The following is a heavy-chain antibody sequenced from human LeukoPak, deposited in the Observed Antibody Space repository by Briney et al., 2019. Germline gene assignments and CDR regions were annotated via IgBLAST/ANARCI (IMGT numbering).Heavy chain of an antibody. D-gene: IGHD5-12*01. V-gene: IGHV4-59*01. Sequence: SETLSLTCTVSGGSISSYYWSWIRQPPGKGLEWIGYIYYSGSTNYNPSLKSRVTISVDTSKNQFSLKLSSVTAADTAVYYCARAWGRNSGYDYSLGFDYWGQGTLVTVSS. J-gene: IGHJ4*02. CDR3: ARAWGRNSGYDYSLGFDY. CDR1: GGSISSYY. CDR2: IYYSGST.